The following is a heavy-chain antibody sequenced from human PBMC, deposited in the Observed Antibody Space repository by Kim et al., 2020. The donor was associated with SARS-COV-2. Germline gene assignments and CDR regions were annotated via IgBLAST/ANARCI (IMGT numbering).Heavy chain of an antibody. CDR3: LAEIGSRSFDQ. CDR2: HI. D-gene: IGHD3-10*01. J-gene: IGHJ4*02. Sequence: HISDPDSVKGRFIISRDNTKSTLYLKMNSLSPEDTAVYYCLAEIGSRSFDQWGQGTLVTVSS. V-gene: IGHV3-30*01.